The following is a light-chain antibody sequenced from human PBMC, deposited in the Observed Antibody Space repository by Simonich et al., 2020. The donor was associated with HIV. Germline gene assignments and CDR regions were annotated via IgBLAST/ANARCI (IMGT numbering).Light chain of an antibody. CDR1: PSFNSNF. Sequence: EIVMTQSPATXSXSPGEHASLSCGASPSFNSNFLAWYQQKPGQAPRLLIYPSSSXTTGXXDXXXGSXXXTXFTXXXSRLEPEDFAVYYCQQYGSSPLTFGGGTKVEIK. CDR2: PSS. J-gene: IGKJ4*01. CDR3: QQYGSSPLT. V-gene: IGKV3-20*01.